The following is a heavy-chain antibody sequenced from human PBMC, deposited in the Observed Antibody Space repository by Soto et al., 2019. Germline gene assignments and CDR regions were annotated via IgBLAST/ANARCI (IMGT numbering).Heavy chain of an antibody. V-gene: IGHV4-30-2*01. CDR2: IYHSGST. D-gene: IGHD6-19*01. Sequence: SETLSLTCAVSGGSISSGGYSWSWIRQPPGKGLEWIGYIYHSGSTYYNPSLKSRVTISVDRSKNQFSLKLSSVTAADTAVYYCARGQYKSGWYYSLWGQGTLVPVSS. CDR1: GGSISSGGYS. CDR3: ARGQYKSGWYYSL. J-gene: IGHJ4*02.